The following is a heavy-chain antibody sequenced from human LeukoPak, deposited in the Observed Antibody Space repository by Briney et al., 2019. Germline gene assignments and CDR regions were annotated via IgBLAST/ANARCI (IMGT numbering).Heavy chain of an antibody. CDR2: IYYSGST. CDR3: ARHLGGYDYVWGSYRIQNFDY. V-gene: IGHV4-39*01. J-gene: IGHJ4*02. Sequence: SETLSLTCTVSGGSTSSSRYYWGWIRQPPGKGLEWIGSIYYSGSTYYNPSLKSRVTISVDTSKNQFSLKLSSVPAADTAVYYCARHLGGYDYVWGSYRIQNFDYWGQGTLVAVSS. CDR1: GGSTSSSRYY. D-gene: IGHD3-16*02.